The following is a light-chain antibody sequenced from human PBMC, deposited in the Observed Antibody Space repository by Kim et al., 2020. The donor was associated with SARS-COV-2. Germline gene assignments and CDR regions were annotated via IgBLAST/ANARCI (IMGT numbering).Light chain of an antibody. CDR1: QSISSH. V-gene: IGKV1-39*01. Sequence: DIQMTQSPSSLSASVGDRVTITCRTTQSISSHLNWYQQKPGRAPKLLISAASTLQGGVPSRFSGSGSETDFTLTISSLQPEDFATYLCQQGYITPFTFGPGTRWISN. CDR3: QQGYITPFT. J-gene: IGKJ3*01. CDR2: AAS.